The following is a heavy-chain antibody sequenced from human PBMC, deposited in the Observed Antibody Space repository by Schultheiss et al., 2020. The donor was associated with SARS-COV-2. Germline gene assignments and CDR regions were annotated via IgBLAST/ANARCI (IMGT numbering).Heavy chain of an antibody. J-gene: IGHJ4*02. CDR2: ISYDGSNK. V-gene: IGHV3-30*18. CDR1: GFTFSDYY. D-gene: IGHD2-21*02. Sequence: GGSLRLSCAASGFTFSDYYMSWIRQAPGKGLEWVAVISYDGSNKYYADSVKGRFTISRDNSKNTLYLQMNSLRAEDTAVYYCVKDDFEKIDYGGQGTLVTVSS. CDR3: VKDDFEKIDY.